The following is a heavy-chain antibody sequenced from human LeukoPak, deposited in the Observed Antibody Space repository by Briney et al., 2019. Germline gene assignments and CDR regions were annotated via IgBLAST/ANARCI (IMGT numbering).Heavy chain of an antibody. V-gene: IGHV4-4*07. Sequence: PSETLSLTCTVSGGSISSYYWSWIRQPAGKGLEWIGRIYTSGSTNYNPSLKSRVTMSVDTSKNQFSLKLSSVTAADTAVYYCASTLAVAGTVGAFDIWGQGTMVTVSS. J-gene: IGHJ3*02. D-gene: IGHD6-19*01. CDR2: IYTSGST. CDR1: GGSISSYY. CDR3: ASTLAVAGTVGAFDI.